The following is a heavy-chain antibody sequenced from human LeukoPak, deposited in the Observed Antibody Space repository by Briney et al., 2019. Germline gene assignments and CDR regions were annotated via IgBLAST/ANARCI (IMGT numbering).Heavy chain of an antibody. V-gene: IGHV1-2*06. CDR1: GYTFIGYY. Sequence: ASVKVSCKASGYTFIGYYFHWVRQAPGQGLEWMGRINPNSGGSNYAQKFQGSVTMTRDTSTSTVYMELSSLRSDDTAVYYCARTAARRFDYWGQGTLVTVSS. D-gene: IGHD6-6*01. J-gene: IGHJ4*02. CDR3: ARTAARRFDY. CDR2: INPNSGGS.